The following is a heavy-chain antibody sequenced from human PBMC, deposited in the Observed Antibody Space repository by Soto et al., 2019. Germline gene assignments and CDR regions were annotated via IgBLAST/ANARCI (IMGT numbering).Heavy chain of an antibody. CDR2: ISSTSSVI. D-gene: IGHD3-22*01. J-gene: IGHJ6*02. CDR3: ARGDYYYDGSGYRGMGV. CDR1: GFNFVDYY. V-gene: IGHV3-11*01. Sequence: QVQLVESGGGLVKPGRSLRLSCAASGFNFVDYYMTWVRQAPGKGLEWVSYISSTSSVIYYADSVKGRFTISRDNAKSSLYLQMNSLRAEDTAVYYCARGDYYYDGSGYRGMGVWGQGTTVTVSS.